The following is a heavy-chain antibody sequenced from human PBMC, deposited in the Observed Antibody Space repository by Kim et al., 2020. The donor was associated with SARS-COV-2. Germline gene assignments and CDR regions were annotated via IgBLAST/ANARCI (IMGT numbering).Heavy chain of an antibody. CDR1: GGSISSYY. V-gene: IGHV4-59*01. J-gene: IGHJ4*02. CDR3: ARAESAWIQLAY. D-gene: IGHD5-18*01. CDR2: IYYSGST. Sequence: SETLSLTCTVSGGSISSYYWSWIRQPPGKGLEWIGYIYYSGSTNYNPSLKSRVTISVDTSKNQFSLKLSSVTAADTAVYYCARAESAWIQLAYWGQGTL.